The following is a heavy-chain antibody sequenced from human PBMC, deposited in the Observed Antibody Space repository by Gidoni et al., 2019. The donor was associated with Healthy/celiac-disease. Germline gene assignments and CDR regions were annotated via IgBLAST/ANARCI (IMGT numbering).Heavy chain of an antibody. CDR3: ARDRYSSGWYVDY. Sequence: QVQLVESGGGVVQPGQSLRLSCAASGFTFSSYAMHWVRQAPGKGLEWVAVISYDGSNKDYADSVKGRFTISRDNSKNTLYLQMNSLRAEDTAVYYCARDRYSSGWYVDYWGQGTLVTVSS. D-gene: IGHD6-19*01. V-gene: IGHV3-30-3*01. CDR1: GFTFSSYA. J-gene: IGHJ4*02. CDR2: ISYDGSNK.